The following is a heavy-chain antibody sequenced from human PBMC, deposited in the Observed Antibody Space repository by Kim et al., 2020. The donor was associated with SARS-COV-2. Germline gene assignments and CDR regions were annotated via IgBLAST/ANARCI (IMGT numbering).Heavy chain of an antibody. D-gene: IGHD6-19*01. V-gene: IGHV3-33*06. Sequence: GKGRFTISRDNSKNTLYLQMTSLRAEDTAVYYCAKDQAKAVAGTRYYFDYWGQGTLVTVSS. CDR3: AKDQAKAVAGTRYYFDY. J-gene: IGHJ4*02.